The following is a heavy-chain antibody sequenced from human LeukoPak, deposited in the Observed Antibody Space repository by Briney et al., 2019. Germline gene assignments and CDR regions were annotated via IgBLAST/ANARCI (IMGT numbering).Heavy chain of an antibody. J-gene: IGHJ6*02. D-gene: IGHD1-26*01. Sequence: SQTLSLTCTVSGGSMNSGGYYWSWIRQPPGKGLEWIGYIYYSGSTFYNPSLESRVTISVDTSKNQFSLKLSSVTAADTAVYYCARVGGTNYYYYGMDVWGQGTTVTVSS. V-gene: IGHV4-30-4*01. CDR3: ARVGGTNYYYYGMDV. CDR2: IYYSGST. CDR1: GGSMNSGGYY.